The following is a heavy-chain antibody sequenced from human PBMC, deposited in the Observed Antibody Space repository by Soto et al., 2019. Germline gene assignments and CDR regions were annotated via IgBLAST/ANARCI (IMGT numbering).Heavy chain of an antibody. J-gene: IGHJ6*02. V-gene: IGHV3-64*01. CDR2: ITSNGHYT. CDR3: ARRIPFGYGMDV. D-gene: IGHD2-21*01. Sequence: ESGGGLVQPGGSLRLSCAASGFTFSSYAMHWVRQAPGKGLEYVSVITSNGHYTDYASSVKGRFTISRDNSKNTLYLQMGSLRAEDMAVYYCARRIPFGYGMDVWGQGTTVTVSS. CDR1: GFTFSSYA.